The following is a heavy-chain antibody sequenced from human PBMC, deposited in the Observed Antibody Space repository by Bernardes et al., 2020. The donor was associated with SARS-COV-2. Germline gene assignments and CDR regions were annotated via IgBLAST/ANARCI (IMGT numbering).Heavy chain of an antibody. CDR3: ARAGQFYFEY. J-gene: IGHJ4*02. Sequence: GGSLRLSCAASGFSFSTSCVHWVRQTPGKGLVWVSRINSDGSVIDYADSVKGRFTISRDNAKNTLYLQMNSLRVDDTAVYYCARAGQFYFEYWGQGTLGTVSS. CDR2: INSDGSVI. V-gene: IGHV3-74*01. CDR1: GFSFSTSC.